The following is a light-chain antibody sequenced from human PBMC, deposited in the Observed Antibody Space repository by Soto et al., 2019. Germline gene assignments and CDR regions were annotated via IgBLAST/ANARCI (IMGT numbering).Light chain of an antibody. CDR2: AAS. Sequence: AIRMTQSPSSLSASTGDRAPITCRASQGISSYLAWYQQKPGKAPKLLIYAASTLQSGVPSRFSGSGSGTDFTLTISCLQSEDFATYYCQQYYSYPRTFGQGTKVDIK. CDR1: QGISSY. V-gene: IGKV1-8*01. J-gene: IGKJ1*01. CDR3: QQYYSYPRT.